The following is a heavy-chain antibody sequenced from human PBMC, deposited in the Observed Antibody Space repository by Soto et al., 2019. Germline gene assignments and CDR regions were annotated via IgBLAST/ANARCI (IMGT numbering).Heavy chain of an antibody. CDR2: ISAYNGNT. CDR3: ASSYCSGGSCYRGSSWFDP. Sequence: QVQLVQSGAEVKKPGASVKVSCKASGYTFTSYGISWVRQAPGQGLEWMGWISAYNGNTNYAQKLQGRVTMTTDTSTSTAYMELRSLRSDDTAVYYCASSYCSGGSCYRGSSWFDPWGQGTLVTVSS. J-gene: IGHJ5*02. CDR1: GYTFTSYG. V-gene: IGHV1-18*01. D-gene: IGHD2-15*01.